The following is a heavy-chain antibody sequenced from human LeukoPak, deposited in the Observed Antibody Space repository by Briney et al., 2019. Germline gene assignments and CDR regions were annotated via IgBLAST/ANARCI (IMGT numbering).Heavy chain of an antibody. V-gene: IGHV1-8*01. Sequence: ASVKVSCKASGYTFTSYDFNWVRQAPGQGPEWIGWMNPNSGTTGYAQKFQGRVTMTRDTSISTAYMDLSSLRSEDTAVYYCARGGSLAVAPHQYYFDYWGQGTLVTVSS. CDR2: MNPNSGTT. CDR3: ARGGSLAVAPHQYYFDY. D-gene: IGHD6-19*01. J-gene: IGHJ4*02. CDR1: GYTFTSYD.